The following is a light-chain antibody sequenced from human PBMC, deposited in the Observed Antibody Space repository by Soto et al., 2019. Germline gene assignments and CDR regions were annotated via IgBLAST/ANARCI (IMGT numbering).Light chain of an antibody. V-gene: IGKV3-20*01. CDR3: QYYGSPLT. CDR1: QSFSGSY. J-gene: IGKJ4*01. Sequence: TQSPSSLSASVRDRVTISCRASQSFSGSYLAWYQQKPGQAPRLLIYGASSRATGIPDRFSGSGSGTDFTLTISRLEPEDFALYHCQYYGSPLTFGGGTKVDIK. CDR2: GAS.